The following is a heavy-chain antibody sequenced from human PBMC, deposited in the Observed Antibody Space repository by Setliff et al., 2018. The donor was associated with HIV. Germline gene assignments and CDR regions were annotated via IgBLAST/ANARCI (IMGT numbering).Heavy chain of an antibody. J-gene: IGHJ3*02. CDR3: ARATERTPHAFDI. CDR1: GYSISSGYY. D-gene: IGHD1-1*01. Sequence: SETLSLTCTVSGYSISSGYYWGWIRQPPGKGLEWIGSIYHSGSTYYNPSLKSRVTISVDTSKNQFSLKLSSVTAADTAVYYCARATERTPHAFDIWGQGTMVTVS. CDR2: IYHSGST. V-gene: IGHV4-38-2*02.